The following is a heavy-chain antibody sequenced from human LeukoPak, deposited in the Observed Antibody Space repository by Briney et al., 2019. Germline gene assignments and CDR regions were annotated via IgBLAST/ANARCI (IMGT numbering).Heavy chain of an antibody. CDR2: IYYSGST. D-gene: IGHD3-10*01. V-gene: IGHV4-59*12. CDR3: ARDRSGFGASYYYYYMDV. J-gene: IGHJ6*03. CDR1: GGSISSYY. Sequence: SETLSLTCTVSGGSISSYYWSWIRQPPGKGLEWIGYIYYSGSTNYNPSLKSRVTISVDTSKNQFSLKLSSVTAADTAVYYCARDRSGFGASYYYYYMDVWGKGTTVTISS.